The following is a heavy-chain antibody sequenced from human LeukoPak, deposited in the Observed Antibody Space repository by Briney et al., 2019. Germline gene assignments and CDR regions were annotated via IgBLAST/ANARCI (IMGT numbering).Heavy chain of an antibody. V-gene: IGHV3-7*03. Sequence: QSGGSLRLSCAASGFTFSNYWMSWVGQVPGRGRELVANMNIDGSQRYHGDSVEGRFTISRDNVKNTLYLQMNSLRVEDTAVYYCARDPGWGALDYWGQGALVIVSS. CDR3: ARDPGWGALDY. J-gene: IGHJ4*02. CDR1: GFTFSNYW. CDR2: MNIDGSQR. D-gene: IGHD3-16*01.